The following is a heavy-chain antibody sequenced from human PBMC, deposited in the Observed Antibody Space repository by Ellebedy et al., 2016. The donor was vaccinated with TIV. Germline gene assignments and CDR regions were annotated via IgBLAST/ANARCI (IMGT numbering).Heavy chain of an antibody. CDR3: ARGIAVAPFDY. Sequence: MPSETLSLTCAVYGGSFSGYYWSWIRQPPGKGLEWIGEINHSGSTNYNPSLKSRVTISVDTSKNQFSLKVSSVTAADTAVYYCARGIAVAPFDYWGQGTLVTVSP. J-gene: IGHJ4*02. CDR1: GGSFSGYY. V-gene: IGHV4-34*01. CDR2: INHSGST. D-gene: IGHD6-19*01.